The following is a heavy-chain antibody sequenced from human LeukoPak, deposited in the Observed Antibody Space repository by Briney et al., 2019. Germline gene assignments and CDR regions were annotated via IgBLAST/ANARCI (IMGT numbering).Heavy chain of an antibody. V-gene: IGHV4-30-4*08. Sequence: SETLSLTCTVSGGSISSGDYYWSWIRQPPGKGLEWIGYIYYSGSTYYNPSLKSRVTISVDTSKYQFSLKLSSVTAADTAVYYCARDGYSSSWYLDYWGQGTLVTVSS. D-gene: IGHD6-13*01. CDR2: IYYSGST. CDR1: GGSISSGDYY. J-gene: IGHJ4*02. CDR3: ARDGYSSSWYLDY.